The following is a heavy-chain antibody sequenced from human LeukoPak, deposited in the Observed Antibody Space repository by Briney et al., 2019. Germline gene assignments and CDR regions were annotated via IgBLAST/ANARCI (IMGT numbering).Heavy chain of an antibody. J-gene: IGHJ3*02. CDR2: IYPGDSDT. Sequence: GESLQISCKGSGYSFTSYWIGWVRQMPGKGLEWMGIIYPGDSDTRYSPSFQGQVTISADKSISTAYLQWSSLKASDTAMYYCARQTGYYDFSNPSYLTRGSPGAYDIWGQGTLVTVSS. V-gene: IGHV5-51*01. CDR1: GYSFTSYW. CDR3: ARQTGYYDFSNPSYLTRGSPGAYDI. D-gene: IGHD3-3*01.